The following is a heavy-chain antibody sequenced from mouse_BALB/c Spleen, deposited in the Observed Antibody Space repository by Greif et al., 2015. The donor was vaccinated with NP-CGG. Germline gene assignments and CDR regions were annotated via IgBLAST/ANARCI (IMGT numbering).Heavy chain of an antibody. CDR1: GYTFTSYN. V-gene: IGHV1-12*01. D-gene: IGHD2-10*01. CDR2: IYPGNGDT. J-gene: IGHJ3*01. Sequence: QVQLKESGAELVKPGASGKMSCKASGYTFTSYNMHWVKQTPGQGLEWIGAIYPGNGDTSYNQKFKGKATLTADKSSSTAYMQLSSLTSEDSAVYYCARAYYGNPFFAYWGQGTLVTVSA. CDR3: ARAYYGNPFFAY.